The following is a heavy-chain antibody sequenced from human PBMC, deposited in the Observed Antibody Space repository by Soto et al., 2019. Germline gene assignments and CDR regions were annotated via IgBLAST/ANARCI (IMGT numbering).Heavy chain of an antibody. V-gene: IGHV1-69*02. CDR3: ATNYGSGSTHFDY. D-gene: IGHD3-10*01. CDR1: GDTFNFYT. Sequence: QVQLVQSGAEVRKPGSSVKVSCTASGDTFNFYTISWVRQAPGQGLEWMGRVIPMLRMSNYAQKFQGRVTISADKSTSTAYMALSSLRSDDTAVYYCATNYGSGSTHFDYWGQGTRVTVSS. J-gene: IGHJ4*02. CDR2: VIPMLRMS.